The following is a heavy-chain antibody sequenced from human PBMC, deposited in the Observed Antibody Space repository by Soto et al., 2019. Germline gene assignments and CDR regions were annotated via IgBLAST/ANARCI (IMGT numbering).Heavy chain of an antibody. V-gene: IGHV4-59*01. CDR3: AREVQYWFDP. CDR1: GGSISSSYY. CDR2: IYYSGST. Sequence: TLSLTCTVSGGSISSSYYWSWIRQPPGKGLEWIGYIYYSGSTSYNPSLKSRVTISVDTSKNQFALRLSSVTAADTAVYYCAREVQYWFDPWGQGTLVTVS. J-gene: IGHJ5*02. D-gene: IGHD1-1*01.